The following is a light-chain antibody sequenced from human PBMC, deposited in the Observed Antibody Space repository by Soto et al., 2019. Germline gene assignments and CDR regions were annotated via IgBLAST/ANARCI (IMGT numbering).Light chain of an antibody. J-gene: IGKJ1*01. CDR2: KVS. V-gene: IGKV2-30*01. CDR3: MQGVYWPPGRA. Sequence: DVVMTQSPLSLPVTLGQPASISCRSSRSLLYSDGNTYLNWFHQRPGQPPRRLIYKVSNRDSGVPERFSGSGSGTDFTLKISRVEAEDVGVYYCMQGVYWPPGRAFGQGTKVEIK. CDR1: RSLLYSDGNTY.